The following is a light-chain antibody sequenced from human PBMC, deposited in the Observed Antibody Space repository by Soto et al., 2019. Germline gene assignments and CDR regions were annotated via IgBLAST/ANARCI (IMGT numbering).Light chain of an antibody. CDR1: SGHSSYA. J-gene: IGLJ2*01. Sequence: QPVLTQSPSASASLGASVKLTCTLSSGHSSYAIAWHQQQPEKGTRYLMKLNSDGSHSKGDGIPDRFSGASSGAERYLTISSLQSEDEADYYCQPWGTGIQVFGGGTKLTVL. CDR3: QPWGTGIQV. CDR2: LNSDGSH. V-gene: IGLV4-69*01.